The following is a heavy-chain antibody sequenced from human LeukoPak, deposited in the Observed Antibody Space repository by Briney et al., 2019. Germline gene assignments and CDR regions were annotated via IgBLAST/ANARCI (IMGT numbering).Heavy chain of an antibody. J-gene: IGHJ4*02. D-gene: IGHD2-21*01. CDR1: GFTFSNYW. CDR2: INQDGSEK. CDR3: ARDIYGGHDY. V-gene: IGHV3-7*04. Sequence: PGGSLRLSCAASGFTFSNYWMSWVRQAPGKGLEWVANINQDGSEKSYVDSVEGRFTISRDNARKSLYLHVNSLRAEETAVYYCARDIYGGHDYWGQGTLLTVSS.